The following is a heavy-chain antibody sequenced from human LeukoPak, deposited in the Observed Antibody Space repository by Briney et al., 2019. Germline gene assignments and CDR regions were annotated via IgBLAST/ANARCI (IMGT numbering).Heavy chain of an antibody. J-gene: IGHJ6*02. Sequence: GGSLRLSCAASGFTFSSYAMNWVRQAPGKGLEWVSYISSSSSTTYYVDSVKGRFTISRDNAKSSLYLQMSSLRAEDTAVYYCARDSGYYESSGHYCYGMDVWGQGTTVTVSS. CDR2: ISSSSSTT. D-gene: IGHD3-22*01. CDR3: ARDSGYYESSGHYCYGMDV. V-gene: IGHV3-48*01. CDR1: GFTFSSYA.